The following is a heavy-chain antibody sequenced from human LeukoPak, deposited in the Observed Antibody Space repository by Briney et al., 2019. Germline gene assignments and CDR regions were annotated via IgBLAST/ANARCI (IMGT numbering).Heavy chain of an antibody. V-gene: IGHV1-46*01. CDR3: ARIREGDSDAHEI. D-gene: IGHD5-24*01. Sequence: GASVKVSCKASGYTFTNYYIHWVRQAPGQGLEWMGLINPGGDNTDYAQNFQGRVSMIRDTSTSTVYLGLSSLRSDNTAVYYCARIREGDSDAHEIWGQGTMVTVHS. J-gene: IGHJ3*02. CDR1: GYTFTNYY. CDR2: INPGGDNT.